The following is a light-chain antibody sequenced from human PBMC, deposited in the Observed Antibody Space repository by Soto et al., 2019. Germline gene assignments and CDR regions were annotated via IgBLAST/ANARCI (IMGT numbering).Light chain of an antibody. Sequence: QSALTQPPSASGSPGQSVTISCAGTSSDVGGYNSVSWYQQHPGKAPKFMIYEVSKRPSWVPDRFSGSKSGNTASLTVSGLQAEDEADYYCSSYAGSNNFVVFGGGTKLTVL. CDR1: SSDVGGYNS. J-gene: IGLJ2*01. V-gene: IGLV2-8*01. CDR2: EVS. CDR3: SSYAGSNNFVV.